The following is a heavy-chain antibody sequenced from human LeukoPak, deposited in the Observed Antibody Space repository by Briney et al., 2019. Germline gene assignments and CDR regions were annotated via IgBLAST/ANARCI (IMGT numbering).Heavy chain of an antibody. J-gene: IGHJ4*02. CDR3: ARDGRVIDAKGSGSYYIWADLDY. Sequence: ASVKVSCKASGYTFTGYGISWVRQAPGQGLEWMGWISAYNGNTNYAQKLQGRVTMTTDTSTSTAYMELRSLRSDDTAVYYCARDGRVIDAKGSGSYYIWADLDYWGQGTLVTVSS. V-gene: IGHV1-18*01. D-gene: IGHD3-10*01. CDR2: ISAYNGNT. CDR1: GYTFTGYG.